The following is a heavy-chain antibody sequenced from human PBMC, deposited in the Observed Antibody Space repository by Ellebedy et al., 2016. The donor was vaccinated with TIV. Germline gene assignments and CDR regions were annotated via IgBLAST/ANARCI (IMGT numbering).Heavy chain of an antibody. CDR2: IYWDDDK. CDR3: AHTITMVRGVITYHYYGMDV. V-gene: IGHV2-5*02. Sequence: SGPTLVKPTPTLKLTCTFSGFSLSTSGVVVGWIRQPPGKALEWLALIYWDDDKRYSPSLKSRLTITKDTSKNQVVLTMTSMDPVDTATYYCAHTITMVRGVITYHYYGMDVWGQGTTVTVSS. J-gene: IGHJ6*02. CDR1: GFSLSTSGVV. D-gene: IGHD3-10*01.